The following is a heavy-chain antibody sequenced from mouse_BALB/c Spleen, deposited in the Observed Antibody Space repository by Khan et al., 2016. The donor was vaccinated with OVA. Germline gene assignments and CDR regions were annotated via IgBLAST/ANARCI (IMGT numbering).Heavy chain of an antibody. D-gene: IGHD1-1*02. V-gene: IGHV1-7*01. CDR3: TRRGLCGLFAY. Sequence: QVQLQQSGAELAKPGASVKMSCTASGYTFTTYWIHWIKQRPGQGLEWIGYINPSTGYTEYNKKFTDKATLTADESSSTAYMQLNRLTSADSAVYYCTRRGLCGLFAYWGQGTLVTVSA. CDR1: GYTFTTYW. CDR2: INPSTGYT. J-gene: IGHJ3*01.